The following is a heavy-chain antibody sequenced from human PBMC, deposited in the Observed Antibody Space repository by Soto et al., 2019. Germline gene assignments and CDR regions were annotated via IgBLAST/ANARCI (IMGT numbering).Heavy chain of an antibody. Sequence: ASVKVSCKASGYTLSSYYMHWVRQAPGQGLEWMGIINTSGGSTTYAQKFQGRVTITRDTSASTAYMELSSLRSEDTAVYYCASSYSNYALIDYYYYGMDVWGQGTTVTVSS. J-gene: IGHJ6*02. CDR3: ASSYSNYALIDYYYYGMDV. V-gene: IGHV1-46*01. CDR2: INTSGGST. CDR1: GYTLSSYY. D-gene: IGHD4-4*01.